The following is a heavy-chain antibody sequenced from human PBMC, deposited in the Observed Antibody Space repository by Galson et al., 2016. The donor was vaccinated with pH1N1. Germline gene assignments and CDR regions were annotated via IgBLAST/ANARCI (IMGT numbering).Heavy chain of an antibody. V-gene: IGHV5-51*01. CDR3: ARYSGSFFFDY. J-gene: IGHJ4*02. Sequence: QSGAEVKKPGESLKISCQVSGYSFSSYWVAWVRQMPGKGLEWMAIMYPDDSDIKYSPSFEGQVTISADKSISTAYLQWSSLKASETAMNYCARYSGSFFFDYWGQGTLVTVSS. CDR1: GYSFSSYW. D-gene: IGHD1-26*01. CDR2: MYPDDSDI.